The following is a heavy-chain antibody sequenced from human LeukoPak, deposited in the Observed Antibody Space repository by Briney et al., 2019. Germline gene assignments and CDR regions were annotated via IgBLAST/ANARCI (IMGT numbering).Heavy chain of an antibody. J-gene: IGHJ4*02. D-gene: IGHD5-18*01. Sequence: ESMRLACAAAGFTFRDKWMAWVRQAPGKGLEWVSAIRGSDSNTYYADYVKGRFTISRDNFKNPLYLQMNNLRAEDTAVYYCAKTLFGFSYGKIDNWGQGTLVTVSS. CDR3: AKTLFGFSYGKIDN. CDR2: IRGSDSNT. V-gene: IGHV3-23*01. CDR1: GFTFRDKW.